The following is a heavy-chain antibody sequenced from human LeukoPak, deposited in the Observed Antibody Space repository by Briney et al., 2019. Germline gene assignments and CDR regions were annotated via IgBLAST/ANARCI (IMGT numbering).Heavy chain of an antibody. J-gene: IGHJ3*02. Sequence: PGGSLRLSCAASGFTFSSYGMHWVRQAPGKGLEWVAVISYDGSNKYYADSVKGRFTISRDNSKNTLYLQMNSLRAEDTAVYYCAKRPLLIVGDAFDIWGQGTMVTVSS. CDR2: ISYDGSNK. CDR3: AKRPLLIVGDAFDI. D-gene: IGHD3-10*01. V-gene: IGHV3-30*18. CDR1: GFTFSSYG.